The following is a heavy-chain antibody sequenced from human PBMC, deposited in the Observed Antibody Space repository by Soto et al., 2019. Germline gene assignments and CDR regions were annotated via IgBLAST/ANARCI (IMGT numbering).Heavy chain of an antibody. J-gene: IGHJ4*02. V-gene: IGHV3-11*06. CDR1: GFTFSDYY. CDR3: ARVAVLTADGTTDY. D-gene: IGHD6-13*01. Sequence: GGSLRLSCAASGFTFSDYYMSWIRQVPGKGLEWVAYISGTSDSIPYADSVKGRFTISRDNAKNSLYLQMNSLRAEDTAVYYCARVAVLTADGTTDYWGQGTLVTVSS. CDR2: ISGTSDSI.